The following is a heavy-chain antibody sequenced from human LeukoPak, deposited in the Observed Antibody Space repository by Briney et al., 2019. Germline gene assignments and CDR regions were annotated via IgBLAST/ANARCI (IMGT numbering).Heavy chain of an antibody. Sequence: GGSLRLSCAASGFTFSDYYMSWIRQAPGKGLEWVSYISSSGSTIYYADSVKGRVTISRDNAKNSLYLQMNSLRAEDTAVYYCARESYYDSSGYYGHGDYWGQGTLVTVSS. CDR1: GFTFSDYY. J-gene: IGHJ4*02. CDR2: ISSSGSTI. V-gene: IGHV3-11*01. CDR3: ARESYYDSSGYYGHGDY. D-gene: IGHD3-22*01.